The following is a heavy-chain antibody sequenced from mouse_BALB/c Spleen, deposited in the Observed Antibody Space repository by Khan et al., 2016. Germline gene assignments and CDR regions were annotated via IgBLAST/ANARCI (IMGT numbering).Heavy chain of an antibody. Sequence: VQLQQSGAELVKPGASVKLSCTASGFTIKDTYMHWVKQRPEQGLEWIGGIDPANGNTKYDPKFQGKVTITADTSSNTAYLQLSSLTSEDTAVYYCGRLLLWLNYFDYWGQGTTLTVSS. V-gene: IGHV14-3*02. CDR3: GRLLLWLNYFDY. CDR2: IDPANGNT. CDR1: GFTIKDTY. J-gene: IGHJ2*01. D-gene: IGHD2-9*01.